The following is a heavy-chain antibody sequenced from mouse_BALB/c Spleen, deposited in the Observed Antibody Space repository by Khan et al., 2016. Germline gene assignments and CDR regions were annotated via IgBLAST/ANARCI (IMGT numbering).Heavy chain of an antibody. J-gene: IGHJ4*01. CDR1: GFSLTRYG. D-gene: IGHD1-1*01. V-gene: IGHV2-9*02. CDR2: IWAGGGT. CDR3: ARDPEFSTSSTGTMDC. Sequence: QVRLQQSGPGLVAPSQSLSITCTVSGFSLTRYGVHWVRQPPGKGLEWLGVIWAGGGTDYNSALMSRLRISKDNSKSQVFLKMNSLQTDDAAMYYCARDPEFSTSSTGTMDCWGQGASVTVAS.